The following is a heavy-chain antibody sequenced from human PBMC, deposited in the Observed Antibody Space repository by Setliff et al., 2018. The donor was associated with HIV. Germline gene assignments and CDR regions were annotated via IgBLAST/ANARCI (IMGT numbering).Heavy chain of an antibody. J-gene: IGHJ4*02. D-gene: IGHD1-26*01. Sequence: PGGSLRLSCAASGFKFSDYAMNWVRQAPGKGLEWVSLIHGTGGNRQFADSVKGRFTISRDNSKNTLFLQMNSLRAGDTAVYYCAKSHRSCTGDTCYTSFLFESWGQGTLVTVSS. CDR2: IHGTGGNR. CDR1: GFKFSDYA. V-gene: IGHV3-23*01. CDR3: AKSHRSCTGDTCYTSFLFES.